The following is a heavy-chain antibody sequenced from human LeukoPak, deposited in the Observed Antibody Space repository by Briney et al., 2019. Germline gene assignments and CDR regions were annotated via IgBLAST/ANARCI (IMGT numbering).Heavy chain of an antibody. CDR3: ARLYYDILTGYYARWFDP. J-gene: IGHJ5*02. D-gene: IGHD3-9*01. CDR2: IYYSGST. V-gene: IGHV4-30-4*01. Sequence: SEPLSLSCTVSGTSISSGDYCCSWIRQPPGKGLAWIGYIYYSGSTYYNPSLKSLVTISVDTSKNQFSLKLSSVTAADTAVYYCARLYYDILTGYYARWFDPWGQGTLVTVSS. CDR1: GTSISSGDYC.